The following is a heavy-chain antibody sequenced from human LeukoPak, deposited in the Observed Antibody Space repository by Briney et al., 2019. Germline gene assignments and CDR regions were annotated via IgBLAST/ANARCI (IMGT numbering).Heavy chain of an antibody. CDR2: ISGSGGST. CDR3: ATSEQQLVPLGWFDP. CDR1: GFTFSSYA. J-gene: IGHJ5*02. Sequence: PGGSLRLSCAASGFTFSSYAMSWVRQAPGKGLEWVSAISGSGGSTYYADSVKGRFTISRDNSKNTLYLQMNSLRAEDTAVYYCATSEQQLVPLGWFDPWGQGTLVTVSS. D-gene: IGHD6-13*01. V-gene: IGHV3-23*01.